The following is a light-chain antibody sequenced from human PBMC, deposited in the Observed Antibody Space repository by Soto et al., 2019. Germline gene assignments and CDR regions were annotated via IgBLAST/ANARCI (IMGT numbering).Light chain of an antibody. CDR3: QQYGRSPPMYT. V-gene: IGKV3-20*01. CDR2: DAS. J-gene: IGKJ2*01. Sequence: EIVLTQSPGTLSLSPGETAILSCRASQTVSSNYLAWYQQMPGQAPRLLIYDASTRATGIPDRISGSRSGTDFTLTISRLEPEDFAVYFCQQYGRSPPMYTFGQGTKLEIK. CDR1: QTVSSNY.